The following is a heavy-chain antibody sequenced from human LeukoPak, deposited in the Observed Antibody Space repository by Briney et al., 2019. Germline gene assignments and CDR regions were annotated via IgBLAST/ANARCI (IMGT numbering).Heavy chain of an antibody. J-gene: IGHJ4*02. CDR3: ARGTYDSSGYYFDY. D-gene: IGHD3-22*01. Sequence: ASVKGSFKASGYTFTSYGISWVRQAPGQGLEWMGWISAYNGNTNYAQKLQGRVTMTTDTSTGTAYMELRSLRSDDTAVYYCARGTYDSSGYYFDYWGQGTLVTVSS. CDR1: GYTFTSYG. V-gene: IGHV1-18*01. CDR2: ISAYNGNT.